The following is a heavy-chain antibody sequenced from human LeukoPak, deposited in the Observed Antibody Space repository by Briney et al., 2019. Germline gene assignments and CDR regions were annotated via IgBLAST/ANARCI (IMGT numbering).Heavy chain of an antibody. CDR3: AGDAGSGWSSFDY. CDR1: GDSVSSNSAA. V-gene: IGHV6-1*01. D-gene: IGHD6-19*01. Sequence: SQTLSLTCAISGDSVSSNSAAWNWIRQSPSRGLEWLGRTYYRSKWYNDYAVSMKSRITINPDTSKDQFSLQLNSVTPEDTAVYYCAGDAGSGWSSFDYWGQGTLVTVSS. J-gene: IGHJ4*02. CDR2: TYYRSKWYN.